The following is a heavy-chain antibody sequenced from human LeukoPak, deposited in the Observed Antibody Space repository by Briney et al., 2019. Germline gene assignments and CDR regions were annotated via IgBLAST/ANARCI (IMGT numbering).Heavy chain of an antibody. Sequence: SETLSLTCTVSGGSINSSSYYWGWIRQPPGKGLEWIGSIYYSGSTYYNPSLKSRVTISVDTSKNQFSLKLSSVTAADTAVYYCARKAPSTVTPDNWFDPWGQGTLVTVSS. CDR3: ARKAPSTVTPDNWFDP. J-gene: IGHJ5*02. CDR2: IYYSGST. D-gene: IGHD4-11*01. CDR1: GGSINSSSYY. V-gene: IGHV4-39*07.